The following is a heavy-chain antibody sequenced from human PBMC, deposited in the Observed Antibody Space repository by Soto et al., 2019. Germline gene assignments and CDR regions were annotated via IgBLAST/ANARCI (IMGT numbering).Heavy chain of an antibody. D-gene: IGHD5-18*01. CDR3: ARGMYSYGSGFDY. V-gene: IGHV4-4*07. CDR2: IYTSGST. Sequence: SETLSLTCTVSGGSISSYYLSWIRQPAGKGLEWIGRIYTSGSTNYNPSLKSRVTMSVDTSKNQFSLKLSSVTAADTAVYYCARGMYSYGSGFDYWGQGTLVTVYS. J-gene: IGHJ4*02. CDR1: GGSISSYY.